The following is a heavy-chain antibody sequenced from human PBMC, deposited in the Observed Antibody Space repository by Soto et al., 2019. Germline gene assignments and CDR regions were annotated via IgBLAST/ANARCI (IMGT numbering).Heavy chain of an antibody. D-gene: IGHD6-6*01. CDR2: MSSRSLTI. CDR3: ARGGSSSDNGMDV. CDR1: GFTFSTYS. J-gene: IGHJ6*02. Sequence: EVQLVESGGGLVQPGGSLRVSCAASGFTFSTYSMNWVRQAPGKGLEWVSYMSSRSLTIYYTDSVKGRFTISRDNAKNSLYLQMNSLRDGDTAVYYCARGGSSSDNGMDVWGQGTTVTVS. V-gene: IGHV3-48*02.